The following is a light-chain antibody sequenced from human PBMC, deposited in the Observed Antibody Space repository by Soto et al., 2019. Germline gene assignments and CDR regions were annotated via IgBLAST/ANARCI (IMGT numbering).Light chain of an antibody. Sequence: EVVLTQSPATLSLSPGERATLSCRASQSVSTYLAWYQQKPGQPPRLLIYGASNRATGTPARFSGSGSGTDLTLTISSLEPEDFAVYYCHQRSNWPPFTFGPGTKLEIK. CDR3: HQRSNWPPFT. CDR2: GAS. V-gene: IGKV3-11*01. CDR1: QSVSTY. J-gene: IGKJ3*01.